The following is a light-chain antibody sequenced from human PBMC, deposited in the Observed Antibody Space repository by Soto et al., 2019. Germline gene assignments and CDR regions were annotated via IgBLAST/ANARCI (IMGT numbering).Light chain of an antibody. CDR3: QQYNSRT. Sequence: DIQMTQSPSTLSASVGDRVTITCRASQSISNWLAWYQQKPGKAPKLLIYDASSLESGVPPRFSGSGSGTEFTLTISSMQPDDFATYYCQQYNSRTFGQGTKVEIK. J-gene: IGKJ1*01. V-gene: IGKV1-5*01. CDR1: QSISNW. CDR2: DAS.